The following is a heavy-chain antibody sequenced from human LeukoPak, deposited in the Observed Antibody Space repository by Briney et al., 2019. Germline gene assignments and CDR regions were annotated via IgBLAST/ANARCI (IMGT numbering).Heavy chain of an antibody. CDR2: ISDDGTKQ. Sequence: GGSLRLSCAASGFTFSTYAMHWVRQAPGKGLEWVATISDDGTKQFYADAVKGRFTISRDNTKNTLCLQMSSLRTEDTAMYYCATHSFDYWGQGTLVTVSS. V-gene: IGHV3-30*04. CDR3: ATHSFDY. J-gene: IGHJ4*02. CDR1: GFTFSTYA.